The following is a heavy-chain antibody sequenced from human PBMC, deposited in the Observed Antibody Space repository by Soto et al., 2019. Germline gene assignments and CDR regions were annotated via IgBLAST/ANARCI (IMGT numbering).Heavy chain of an antibody. Sequence: GGSLRLSCAASGFTFSIYGMHWFRQAPGKGLEWVAVIWYDGSNKYYADSVKGRFTISRDNSKNTLYLQMNSLRAEDTAVYYCARDRSRALKYWGQGTLVTVSS. CDR3: ARDRSRALKY. J-gene: IGHJ4*02. CDR2: IWYDGSNK. CDR1: GFTFSIYG. V-gene: IGHV3-33*01.